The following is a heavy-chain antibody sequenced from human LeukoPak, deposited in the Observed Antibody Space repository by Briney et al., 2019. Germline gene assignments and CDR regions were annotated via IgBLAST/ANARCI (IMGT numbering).Heavy chain of an antibody. D-gene: IGHD1-7*01. V-gene: IGHV4-39*07. CDR1: GGSIISSSYY. J-gene: IGHJ5*02. CDR3: ARGGNWNYPINWFDP. CDR2: IYYSGST. Sequence: SETLSLTCTVSGGSIISSSYYWGWIRRPPGKGLEWIGSIYYSGSTNYNPSLKSRVTISVDTSKNQFSLKLSSVTAADTAVYYCARGGNWNYPINWFDPWGQGTLVTVSS.